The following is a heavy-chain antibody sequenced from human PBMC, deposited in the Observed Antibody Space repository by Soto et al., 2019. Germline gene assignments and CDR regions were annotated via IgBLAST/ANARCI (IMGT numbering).Heavy chain of an antibody. CDR2: INSDGSST. J-gene: IGHJ4*02. Sequence: EVQLVASGGGLVQPGGSLRLSCAASGFTFSRYWMHWVRQAPGKGLVWVLHINSDGSSTNYADSVKGRFTISRDNAKNTLYLQVNSLRAEDTAVYYCARDLPAAEDYWGQGTLVTVSS. CDR3: ARDLPAAEDY. CDR1: GFTFSRYW. D-gene: IGHD6-25*01. V-gene: IGHV3-74*01.